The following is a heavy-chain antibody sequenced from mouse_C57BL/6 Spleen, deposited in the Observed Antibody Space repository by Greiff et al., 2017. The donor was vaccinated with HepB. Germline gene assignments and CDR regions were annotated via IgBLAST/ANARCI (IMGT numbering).Heavy chain of an antibody. CDR3: ARTTTVVGGFDY. V-gene: IGHV5-12*01. J-gene: IGHJ2*01. Sequence: EVMLVESGGGLVQPGGSLKLSCAASGFTFSDYYMYWVRQTPEKRLEWVAYISNGGGSTYYPDTVKGRFTISRDNAKNTLYLQMSRLKSEDTAMYYCARTTTVVGGFDYWGQGTTLTVSS. CDR1: GFTFSDYY. CDR2: ISNGGGST. D-gene: IGHD1-1*01.